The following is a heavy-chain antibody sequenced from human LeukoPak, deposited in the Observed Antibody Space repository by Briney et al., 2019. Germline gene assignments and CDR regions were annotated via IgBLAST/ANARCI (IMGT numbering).Heavy chain of an antibody. CDR2: ISWNSGSM. J-gene: IGHJ3*02. V-gene: IGHV3-9*01. D-gene: IGHD1-26*01. CDR1: GFTFDDYA. CDR3: ARKLVGAHDAFDI. Sequence: GGSLRLSCAASGFTFDDYAMHWVRQAPGKGLEWVSGISWNSGSMGYADSVKGRFTISRDNAKNSLYLQMNSLRAEDTAVYYCARKLVGAHDAFDIWGQGTMVTVSS.